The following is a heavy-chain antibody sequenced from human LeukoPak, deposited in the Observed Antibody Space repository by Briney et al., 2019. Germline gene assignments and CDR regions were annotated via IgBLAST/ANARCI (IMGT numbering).Heavy chain of an antibody. D-gene: IGHD2-2*01. J-gene: IGHJ4*02. CDR1: GYTFTNYG. CDR3: ARSVGPPAYCSSTSCYFDY. CDR2: ISAYNGNT. V-gene: IGHV1-18*01. Sequence: ASVKVSCKASGYTFTNYGISWVRQAPGQGLEWMGWISAYNGNTNYAQMLQGRVTMTTDTSTSTAYMELRSLGSDDTAVYYCARSVGPPAYCSSTSCYFDYWGQGTLVTVSS.